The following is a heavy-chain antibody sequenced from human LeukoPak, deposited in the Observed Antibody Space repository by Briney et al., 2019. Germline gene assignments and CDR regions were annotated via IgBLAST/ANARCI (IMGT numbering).Heavy chain of an antibody. Sequence: SDTLSLTCAVYGGSFSGYYWSWIRHPPGKALEGIGEINHSGSTNYTPSLKSRVTISVDTSKNQFSLKLSSVTAADTAVYYCAREDPQTTVPEGMDVWGQGTTVTVSS. CDR3: AREDPQTTVPEGMDV. D-gene: IGHD4-17*01. CDR2: INHSGST. CDR1: GGSFSGYY. V-gene: IGHV4-34*01. J-gene: IGHJ6*02.